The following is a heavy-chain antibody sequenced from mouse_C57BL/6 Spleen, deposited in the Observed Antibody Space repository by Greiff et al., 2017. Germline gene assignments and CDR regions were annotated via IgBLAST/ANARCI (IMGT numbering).Heavy chain of an antibody. Sequence: QVQLKESGAELVKPGASVKLSCKASGYTFTSYWMQWVKQRPGQGLEWIGEIDPSDSYTNSNQKFKGKATLTVDTSSSTAYMQLSSLTSEDSAVYYCARGSSGWDYWGQGTTLTVSS. CDR3: ARGSSGWDY. J-gene: IGHJ2*01. V-gene: IGHV1-50*01. CDR1: GYTFTSYW. CDR2: IDPSDSYT. D-gene: IGHD3-2*02.